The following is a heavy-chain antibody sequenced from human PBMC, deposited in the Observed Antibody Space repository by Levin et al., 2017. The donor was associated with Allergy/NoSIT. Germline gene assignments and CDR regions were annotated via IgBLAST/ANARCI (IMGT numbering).Heavy chain of an antibody. CDR3: ARGSVSRYFDWLYPAYYMDV. Sequence: PGGSLRLSCAASGFTFSSYGMHWVRQAPGKGLEWVAVIWYDGSNKYYADSVKGRFTISRDNSKNTLYLQMNSLRAEDTAVYYCARGSVSRYFDWLYPAYYMDVWGKGTTVTVSS. J-gene: IGHJ6*03. D-gene: IGHD3-9*01. V-gene: IGHV3-33*01. CDR2: IWYDGSNK. CDR1: GFTFSSYG.